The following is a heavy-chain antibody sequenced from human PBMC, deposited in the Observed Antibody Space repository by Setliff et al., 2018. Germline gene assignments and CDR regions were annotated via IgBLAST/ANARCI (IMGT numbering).Heavy chain of an antibody. CDR3: ARESRYYYDNLGTLDY. CDR2: IYSSGST. V-gene: IGHV4-30-4*08. J-gene: IGHJ4*02. Sequence: SETLSLTCTVSGGSISSGDYCWSWIRQPPWKGLEWTGYIYSSGSTYYNPSLKSRVSISVDTSKNQFALKLSSVTAADTAVYYCARESRYYYDNLGTLDYWGQGTLVTVSS. D-gene: IGHD3-22*01. CDR1: GGSISSGDYC.